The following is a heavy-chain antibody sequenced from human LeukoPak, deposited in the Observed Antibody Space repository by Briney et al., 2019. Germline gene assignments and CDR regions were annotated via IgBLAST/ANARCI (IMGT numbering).Heavy chain of an antibody. CDR1: GGSISSGTYY. V-gene: IGHV4-61*02. CDR3: ARDTGAMFPESRRGYDDYYYYMDV. D-gene: IGHD2-2*01. J-gene: IGHJ6*03. CDR2: IYTSGST. Sequence: TLSLTCTVSGGSISSGTYYWSWIRQPAGKGLEWIGRIYTSGSTNYNSSLKSRVTISVDTSKNQFSLKLSSVTAADTAVYYCARDTGAMFPESRRGYDDYYYYMDVWGKGTTVTISS.